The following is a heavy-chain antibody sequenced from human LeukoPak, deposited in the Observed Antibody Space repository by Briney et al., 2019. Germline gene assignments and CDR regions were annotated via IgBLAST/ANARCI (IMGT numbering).Heavy chain of an antibody. CDR2: IYYSGST. J-gene: IGHJ4*02. CDR1: GGSFSGYY. CDR3: ARHEGRTGYNPFDY. D-gene: IGHD5-24*01. Sequence: PSETLSLTCAVYGGSFSGYYWSWIRQPPGKGLEWIGYIYYSGSTNYNPSLKSRVTISVDTSKNQFSLKLSSVTAADTAVYYCARHEGRTGYNPFDYWGQGTLVTVSS. V-gene: IGHV4-59*08.